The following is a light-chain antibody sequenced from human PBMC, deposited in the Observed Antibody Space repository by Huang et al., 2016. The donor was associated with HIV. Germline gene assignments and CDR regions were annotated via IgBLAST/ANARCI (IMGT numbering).Light chain of an antibody. Sequence: DVVMTQSPLSLSVTPGQAASISCKSSQSLLHSNGKTFLYWFLQKPGQSPQLLLYEVSNRFVGAPDRFSGSGSGTDFTLKISRVEAEDVGVYYCMQGLHIPWTFGQGTKVEIK. CDR2: EVS. J-gene: IGKJ1*01. CDR1: QSLLHSNGKTF. CDR3: MQGLHIPWT. V-gene: IGKV2-29*02.